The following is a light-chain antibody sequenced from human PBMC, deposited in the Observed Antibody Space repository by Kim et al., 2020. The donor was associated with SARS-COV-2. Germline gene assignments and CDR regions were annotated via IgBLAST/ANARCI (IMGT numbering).Light chain of an antibody. V-gene: IGLV4-69*01. CDR3: QTWGPGIQV. CDR2: VNSDGSH. Sequence: QLVLTQSPSASASLGASVKLTCTLNSGHNTYAIAWHQQQPQRGTRYLMKVNSDGSHNKGDGIPDRFSGSSSGTDRYLTISSLQSEDEADYYCQTWGPGIQVFGGGTQLTVL. CDR1: SGHNTYA. J-gene: IGLJ3*02.